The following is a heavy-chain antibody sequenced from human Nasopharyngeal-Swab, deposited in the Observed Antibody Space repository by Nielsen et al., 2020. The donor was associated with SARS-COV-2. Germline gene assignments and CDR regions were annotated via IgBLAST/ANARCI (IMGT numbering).Heavy chain of an antibody. J-gene: IGHJ5*02. V-gene: IGHV3-23*01. CDR3: VKGGYLHDYINYGDWFDP. CDR1: GFTVSGNF. Sequence: GGSLRLSCAASGFTVSGNFMTWVRQAPGKGLEWVSVISGAGSSTYYADSVKGRFTISRDNSKNTLYLQMNSLRAEDTALYYCVKGGYLHDYINYGDWFDPWGLGTLVTVSS. D-gene: IGHD4-11*01. CDR2: ISGAGSST.